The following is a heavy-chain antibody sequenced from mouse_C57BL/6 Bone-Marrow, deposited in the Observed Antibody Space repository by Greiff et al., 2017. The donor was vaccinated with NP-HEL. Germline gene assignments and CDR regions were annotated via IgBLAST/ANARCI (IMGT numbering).Heavy chain of an antibody. CDR1: GFNIKKTY. V-gene: IGHV14-3*01. CDR3: AREDGYYVRY. CDR2: IDPANGNT. Sequence: VQLQQSVAELVRPGASVKLSCTASGFNIKKTYMHWVKQRPEQGLEWIGRIDPANGNTKYAPKFQGKATITADTSSNTAYLQLSSLTSEDTAIYYCAREDGYYVRYWGQGTTLTVSS. D-gene: IGHD2-3*01. J-gene: IGHJ2*01.